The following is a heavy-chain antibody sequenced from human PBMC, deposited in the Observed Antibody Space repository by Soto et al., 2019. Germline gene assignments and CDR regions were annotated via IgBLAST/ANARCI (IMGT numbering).Heavy chain of an antibody. Sequence: LSLTCTVSGGSISSGDYYWSWIRQPPGKGLEWIGYIYYSGSTYYNPSLKSRVTISVDTSKNQFSLKLSSVTAADTAVYYCARVKVTTSLYWFDPWGQGTLVTVSS. CDR1: GGSISSGDYY. CDR3: ARVKVTTSLYWFDP. CDR2: IYYSGST. D-gene: IGHD4-17*01. V-gene: IGHV4-30-4*01. J-gene: IGHJ5*02.